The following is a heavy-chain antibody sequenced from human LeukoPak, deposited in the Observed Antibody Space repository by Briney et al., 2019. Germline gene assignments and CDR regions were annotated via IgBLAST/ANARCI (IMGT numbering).Heavy chain of an antibody. Sequence: ESSETLSLTCTVSGGSISSSSYYWGWIRQPPGKGLEWIGYIYYSGSTNYNPSLKSRVTISVDTSKNQFSLKLSSVTAADTAVYYCARGSQVYSSSYDYWGQGTLVTVSS. CDR1: GGSISSSSYY. D-gene: IGHD6-6*01. CDR2: IYYSGST. J-gene: IGHJ4*02. CDR3: ARGSQVYSSSYDY. V-gene: IGHV4-61*05.